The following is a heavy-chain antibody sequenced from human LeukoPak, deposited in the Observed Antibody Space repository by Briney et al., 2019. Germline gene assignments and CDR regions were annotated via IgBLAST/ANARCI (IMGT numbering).Heavy chain of an antibody. CDR1: GYTFTSYD. CDR3: ARGYVSSGWSKNLQH. D-gene: IGHD6-19*01. CDR2: MNPNSDNT. Sequence: ASVTVSCKASGYTFTSYDINWVRLATGQGLEWMGWMNPNSDNTGYAQKFQGRVTMTRNTSISTAYMELSSLRSEDTAVYYCARGYVSSGWSKNLQHWGQSTLVTVSS. J-gene: IGHJ1*01. V-gene: IGHV1-8*01.